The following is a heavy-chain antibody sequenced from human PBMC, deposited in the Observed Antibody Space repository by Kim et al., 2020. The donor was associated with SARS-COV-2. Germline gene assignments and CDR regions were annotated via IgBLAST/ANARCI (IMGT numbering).Heavy chain of an antibody. D-gene: IGHD4-17*01. Sequence: GRFTISRDNAKHTVYLQMNSLRAEDTAVYYCARDSGDYGASDYSYYGMDVWGQGTTVTVSS. J-gene: IGHJ6*02. CDR3: ARDSGDYGASDYSYYGMDV. V-gene: IGHV3-74*01.